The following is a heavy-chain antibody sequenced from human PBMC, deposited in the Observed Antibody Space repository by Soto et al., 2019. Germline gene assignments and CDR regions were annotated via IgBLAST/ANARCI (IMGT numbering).Heavy chain of an antibody. D-gene: IGHD3-10*01. CDR3: ARDLSRPENYLNDVFRV. V-gene: IGHV3-33*01. CDR2: IWYDGTTK. Sequence: QVQVVEFGGGEVQPGRSLRLSCEVSGFTFRSAGMHWVRQAPGKGLEWVAVIWYDGTTKYYADSVRGRFTISRDSSKNTLYLQMNNLRVEDTAVYYCARDLSRPENYLNDVFRVWGQGTMVTVSS. CDR1: GFTFRSAG. J-gene: IGHJ3*01.